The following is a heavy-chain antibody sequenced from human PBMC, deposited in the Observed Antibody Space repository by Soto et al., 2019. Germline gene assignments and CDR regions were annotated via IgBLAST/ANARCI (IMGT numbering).Heavy chain of an antibody. J-gene: IGHJ6*04. CDR2: SYHAGHT. CDR3: AREPLIGMDV. V-gene: IGHV4-30-4*01. Sequence: QVQLHQSGPGLVKPSQTLSLEGTGIGGSVNTGDNYWSWVRQSPERGLEWMGYSYHAGHTFYNPALETRVTMSVEASKIQFTLTQTYVTAPKTAVYFCAREPLIGMDVWGKGTNVT. CDR1: GGSVNTGDNY.